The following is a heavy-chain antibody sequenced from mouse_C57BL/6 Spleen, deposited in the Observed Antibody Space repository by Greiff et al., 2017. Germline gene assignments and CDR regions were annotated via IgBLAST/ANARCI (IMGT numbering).Heavy chain of an antibody. J-gene: IGHJ2*01. V-gene: IGHV1-52*01. Sequence: QVQLQQPGAELVRPGSSVKLSCKASGYTFTSYWMHWVKQRPIQGLEWIGNIDPADSETHYNQKFKDKATLTVDKSSSTAYMQLSSLTSEDSAVYYCARGGYAFYFDYWGQGTTLTVSS. D-gene: IGHD3-1*01. CDR3: ARGGYAFYFDY. CDR1: GYTFTSYW. CDR2: IDPADSET.